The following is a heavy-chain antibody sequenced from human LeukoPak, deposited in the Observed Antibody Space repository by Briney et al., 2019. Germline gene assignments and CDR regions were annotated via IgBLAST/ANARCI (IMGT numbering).Heavy chain of an antibody. CDR2: ISTSGSHL. Sequence: GGSLRLSCAASGVTFSSYSMNWVRQAPGKGLEWVSSISTSGSHLYFPDSVKGRFTISRDNSKNSLYLQMNSLRAEDTAVYYCARSSGYYYYNGMDVWGQGTTVTVSS. CDR1: GVTFSSYS. J-gene: IGHJ6*02. V-gene: IGHV3-21*01. D-gene: IGHD3-22*01. CDR3: ARSSGYYYYNGMDV.